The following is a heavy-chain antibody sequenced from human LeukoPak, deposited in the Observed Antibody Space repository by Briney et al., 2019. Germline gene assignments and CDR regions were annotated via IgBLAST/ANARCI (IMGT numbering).Heavy chain of an antibody. D-gene: IGHD2-2*01. Sequence: SETLSLTCAVYGGSFSGYYWSWIRQPPGKVLEWIGEINHSGSTNYNPSLKSRVTISVDTSKNQFSLKLSSVTAADTAVYYCARAVRTLSAAVHWFDPWGQGTLVTVSS. V-gene: IGHV4-34*01. J-gene: IGHJ5*02. CDR3: ARAVRTLSAAVHWFDP. CDR2: INHSGST. CDR1: GGSFSGYY.